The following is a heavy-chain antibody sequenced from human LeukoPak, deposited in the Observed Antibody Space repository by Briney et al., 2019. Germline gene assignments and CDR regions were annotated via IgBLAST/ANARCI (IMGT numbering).Heavy chain of an antibody. D-gene: IGHD6-19*01. V-gene: IGHV1-2*02. CDR1: GYTFTDYY. Sequence: ASVKVSCKASGYTFTDYYMHWVRQAPRQGLEWMGCIIPNTGGTNYAQKFQGRVTMTRDTTISTAYMELCSLRSDDTAVYYCAREWLIVVTGTGHLDYWGQGTLVTVSS. CDR3: AREWLIVVTGTGHLDY. J-gene: IGHJ4*02. CDR2: IIPNTGGT.